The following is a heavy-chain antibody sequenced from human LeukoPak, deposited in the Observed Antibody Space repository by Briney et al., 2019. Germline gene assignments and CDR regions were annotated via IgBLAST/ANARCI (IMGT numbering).Heavy chain of an antibody. Sequence: SGRSLRLSCAASGFTFSSYWMSWVRQAPGKGLEWVANIKRDGSEKYYVDSVKGRLTISRDNAENSLYLQMNSLRAEDTAVYDCARARDYGSGKANAFDIWGQGTMVTVSS. J-gene: IGHJ3*02. D-gene: IGHD3-10*01. CDR1: GFTFSSYW. CDR3: ARARDYGSGKANAFDI. V-gene: IGHV3-7*05. CDR2: IKRDGSEK.